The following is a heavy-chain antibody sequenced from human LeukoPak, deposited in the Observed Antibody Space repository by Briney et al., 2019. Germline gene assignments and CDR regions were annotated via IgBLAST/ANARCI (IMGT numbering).Heavy chain of an antibody. Sequence: SETLSLTCTVSGGPISSYYWSWIRQPAGKGLEWIGRIYTSESTNYNPSLKSRVTISVDTSKNQFSLKLSSVTAADTAVYYCAGIPFYGSGSYSLGYWGQGTLVTVSS. CDR2: IYTSEST. D-gene: IGHD3-10*01. CDR3: AGIPFYGSGSYSLGY. CDR1: GGPISSYY. J-gene: IGHJ4*02. V-gene: IGHV4-4*07.